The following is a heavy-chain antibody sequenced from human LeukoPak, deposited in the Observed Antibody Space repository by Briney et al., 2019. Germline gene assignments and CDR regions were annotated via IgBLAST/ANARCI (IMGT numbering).Heavy chain of an antibody. CDR2: IIPIFGTA. D-gene: IGHD5-24*01. V-gene: IGHV1-69*13. CDR1: GGTFSSYA. Sequence: ASVKVSCKASGGTFSSYAISWVRQAPGQGLEWMGGIIPIFGTANYAQKFQGRVTITADESTSTAYMELSSLRSEDTAVYYCARDGQARWVKVEMATLTSYYFDYWGQGTLVTVSS. CDR3: ARDGQARWVKVEMATLTSYYFDY. J-gene: IGHJ4*02.